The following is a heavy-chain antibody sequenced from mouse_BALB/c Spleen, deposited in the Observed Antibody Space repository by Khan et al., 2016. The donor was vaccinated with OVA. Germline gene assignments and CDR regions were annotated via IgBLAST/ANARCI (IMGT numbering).Heavy chain of an antibody. CDR1: GFTFNIYW. CDR3: ARLVDYYAYFDY. D-gene: IGHD1-1*01. Sequence: QVQLQQPGAELMKPGASVKISCKATGFTFNIYWIEWIKQRPGHGLEWIGEILPGSGSTNYNEKFKGKATFTADTSNTAYMHLSSLTSEDSAVYYCARLVDYYAYFDYWGQGTTLTVSS. V-gene: IGHV1-9*01. J-gene: IGHJ2*01. CDR2: ILPGSGST.